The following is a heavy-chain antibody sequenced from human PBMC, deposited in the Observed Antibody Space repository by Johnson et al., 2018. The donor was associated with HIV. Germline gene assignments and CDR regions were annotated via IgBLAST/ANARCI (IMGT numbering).Heavy chain of an antibody. CDR1: GFTFTSYT. V-gene: IGHV3-74*02. CDR2: INSDGSST. Sequence: VQLVESGGGVVPPGRSLRLTCAASGFTFTSYTMHWVRQAPGKGLVWVSRINSDGSSTSYADSVKGRFTVSRDNSKNAVYLQMNSLGAGDTAVYYCAKDQHGPLVPTVMRDDAFDIWGQGTMVTVSS. D-gene: IGHD5-12*01. J-gene: IGHJ3*02. CDR3: AKDQHGPLVPTVMRDDAFDI.